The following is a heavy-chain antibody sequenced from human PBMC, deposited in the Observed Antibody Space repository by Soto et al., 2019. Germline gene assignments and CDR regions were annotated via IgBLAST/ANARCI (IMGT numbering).Heavy chain of an antibody. CDR1: GLTFSSYW. CDR2: INTDGSST. V-gene: IGHV3-74*01. CDR3: ARASGSNIHFDY. Sequence: GSLRLSCAASGLTFSSYWMHWVLQAPWKGLVWVSRINTDGSSTTYADSVKGRFTISRDNTKNTLYLQMNSLRVEDTAVYYCARASGSNIHFDYWGQGTLVTVSS. J-gene: IGHJ4*02. D-gene: IGHD1-26*01.